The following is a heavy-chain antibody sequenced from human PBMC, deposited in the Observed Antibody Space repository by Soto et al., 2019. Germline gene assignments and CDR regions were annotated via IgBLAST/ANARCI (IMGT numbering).Heavy chain of an antibody. D-gene: IGHD2-2*01. Sequence: GGSLRLSCAASGFSFSNYSMNWVRQAPGKGLEWVSYASSSGRTIYYADSVKGRFTISRDNAKNSLYLQMSSLRAEDTALYYCAAAHCSSSSCLNWFDPWGQGTLVTVSS. CDR1: GFSFSNYS. J-gene: IGHJ5*02. V-gene: IGHV3-48*01. CDR2: ASSSGRTI. CDR3: AAAHCSSSSCLNWFDP.